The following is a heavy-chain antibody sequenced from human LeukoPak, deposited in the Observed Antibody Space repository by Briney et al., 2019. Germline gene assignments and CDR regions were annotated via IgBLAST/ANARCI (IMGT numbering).Heavy chain of an antibody. CDR1: GFTFSSYG. J-gene: IGHJ6*02. Sequence: GGSLRLSCAASGFTFSSYGMHWVRQAPGKGLEWVAVISYDGSNKYYADSVKGRFTLSRDNSKNTLYLQMNSLRAEDAAVYYCAKDKPLTYCSGGSCSLYYYYGMDVWGQGTTVTVSS. V-gene: IGHV3-30*18. CDR2: ISYDGSNK. D-gene: IGHD2-15*01. CDR3: AKDKPLTYCSGGSCSLYYYYGMDV.